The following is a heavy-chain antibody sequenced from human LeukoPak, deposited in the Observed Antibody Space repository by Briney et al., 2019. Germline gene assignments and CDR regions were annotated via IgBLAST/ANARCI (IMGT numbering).Heavy chain of an antibody. CDR1: GFTFSSYS. CDR3: ARDLRGGSGYSSSWYEVSDY. D-gene: IGHD6-13*01. V-gene: IGHV3-21*01. CDR2: ITSSGSYI. J-gene: IGHJ4*02. Sequence: GGSLRLSCAASGFTFSSYSMNWVRQAPGKGLEWVSSITSSGSYIYYADSVKGRFTISRDNAKNSLYQQMNSLRAEDTAVYYCARDLRGGSGYSSSWYEVSDYWGQGTLVTVSS.